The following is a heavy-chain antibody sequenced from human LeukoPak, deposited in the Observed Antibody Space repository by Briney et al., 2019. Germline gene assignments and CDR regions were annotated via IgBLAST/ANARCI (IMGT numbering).Heavy chain of an antibody. V-gene: IGHV3-23*01. Sequence: GASLRLSCAASGFIFTSYAMSWVRQAPGKGLEWVSAISAGGENTDYADSVKGRFTISRDNSKNTLYLQVNSLRAEDTAAYYCAKSEGSSSARRFDYWGQGTLVTVSS. J-gene: IGHJ4*02. CDR1: GFIFTSYA. CDR2: ISAGGENT. CDR3: AKSEGSSSARRFDY. D-gene: IGHD6-19*01.